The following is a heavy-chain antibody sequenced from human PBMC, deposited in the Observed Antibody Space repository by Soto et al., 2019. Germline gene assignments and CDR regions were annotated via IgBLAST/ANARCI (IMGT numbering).Heavy chain of an antibody. Sequence: GGSLRLSCAASGFSFSNFPMHWFRQAPGKGLEWVAVISYDGSNKYYADSVKGRFTISRDNSKNTLYLQMNSLRAEDTAVYYCASSSRGYSSSWPNVYYYYGMDVWGQGTTVTVSS. CDR2: ISYDGSNK. CDR3: ASSSRGYSSSWPNVYYYYGMDV. V-gene: IGHV3-30*04. J-gene: IGHJ6*02. D-gene: IGHD6-13*01. CDR1: GFSFSNFP.